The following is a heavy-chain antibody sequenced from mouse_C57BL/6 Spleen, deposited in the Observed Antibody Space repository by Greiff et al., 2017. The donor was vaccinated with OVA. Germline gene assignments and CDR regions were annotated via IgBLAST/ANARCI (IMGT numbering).Heavy chain of an antibody. CDR3: ARVGANWVPYYFDY. CDR2: IDPSDSYT. Sequence: QVQLQQPGAELVMPGASVKLSCKASGYTFTSYWMHWVKQRPGQGLEWIGEIDPSDSYTNYNQKFKGKSTLTVDKSSSTAYMQLSSLTSEDSAVYYCARVGANWVPYYFDYWGQGTTLTVSS. V-gene: IGHV1-69*01. D-gene: IGHD4-1*01. CDR1: GYTFTSYW. J-gene: IGHJ2*01.